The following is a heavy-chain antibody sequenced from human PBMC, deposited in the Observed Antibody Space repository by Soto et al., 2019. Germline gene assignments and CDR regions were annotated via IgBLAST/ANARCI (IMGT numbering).Heavy chain of an antibody. Sequence: SETLSLTCAVYGGSFSGYYWSWIRQPPGKGLEWIGEINHSGNTNYNPSLKSRVTISVDTSKNQFSLKLSSVTAADTAVYYCARHNYEGSGYYYYYYGMDVWGQGTTGTGSS. CDR1: GGSFSGYY. J-gene: IGHJ6*02. V-gene: IGHV4-34*01. CDR2: INHSGNT. D-gene: IGHD3-22*01. CDR3: ARHNYEGSGYYYYYYGMDV.